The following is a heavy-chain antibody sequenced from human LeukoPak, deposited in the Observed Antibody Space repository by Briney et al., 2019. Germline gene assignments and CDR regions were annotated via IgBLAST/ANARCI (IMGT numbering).Heavy chain of an antibody. D-gene: IGHD3-10*01. J-gene: IGHJ4*02. V-gene: IGHV1-2*02. CDR2: INPKSGGT. Sequence: GASVKVSCKASGYTFTGYYMHWVRQAPGQGLEWMGWINPKSGGTNYAQKFQGRVTMTRDTSISTAYMELSRLRSDDTAVYYCARGRVRLWFGELLFWGQGTLVTVSS. CDR1: GYTFTGYY. CDR3: ARGRVRLWFGELLF.